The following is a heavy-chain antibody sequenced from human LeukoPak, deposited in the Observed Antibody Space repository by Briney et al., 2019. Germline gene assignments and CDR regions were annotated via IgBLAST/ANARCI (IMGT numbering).Heavy chain of an antibody. D-gene: IGHD3-3*01. CDR1: GGSVSSGSYY. V-gene: IGHV4-61*01. CDR2: IYNSGST. Sequence: SETLSLTCTVSGGSVSSGSYYWSWIRQPPGKGLEWIGYIYNSGSTNYNPSLKSRAAISVDTSKNQFSLKLSSVTAADTAVYYCARDLYYDYWSAYGWLDPWGQGTLVTVSS. CDR3: ARDLYYDYWSAYGWLDP. J-gene: IGHJ5*02.